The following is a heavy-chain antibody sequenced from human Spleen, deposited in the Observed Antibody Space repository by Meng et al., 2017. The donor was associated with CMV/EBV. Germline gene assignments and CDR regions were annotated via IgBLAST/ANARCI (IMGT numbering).Heavy chain of an antibody. CDR3: ARDSGMNYYGSGSYTY. CDR2: IYYSVST. Sequence: GSISSGGYYWSWIRQHPAKGLEWIGYIYYSVSTYYNPSLKSRVTISVDTSKNQFSLKLSSVTAADTAVYYCARDSGMNYYGSGSYTYWGQGTLVTVSS. D-gene: IGHD3-10*01. J-gene: IGHJ4*02. CDR1: GSISSGGYY. V-gene: IGHV4-31*02.